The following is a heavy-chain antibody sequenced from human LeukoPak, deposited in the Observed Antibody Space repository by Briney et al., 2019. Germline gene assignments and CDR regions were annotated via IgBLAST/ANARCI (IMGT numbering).Heavy chain of an antibody. V-gene: IGHV3-30-3*01. D-gene: IGHD3-22*01. Sequence: QPGGSLRLSCAASGFTFSSYAMHWVRQAPGKGLEWVAVISYDGSNKYYADSVKGRFTISRDNSKNTLYLQMNSLRAEDTAVYYCTSCFSGYYSPFDYWGQGTLVTVSS. CDR1: GFTFSSYA. CDR2: ISYDGSNK. J-gene: IGHJ4*02. CDR3: TSCFSGYYSPFDY.